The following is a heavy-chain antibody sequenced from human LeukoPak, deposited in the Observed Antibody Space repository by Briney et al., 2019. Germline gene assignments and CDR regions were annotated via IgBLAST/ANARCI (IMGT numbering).Heavy chain of an antibody. CDR3: ARVVAAAGTIDY. CDR2: IYYSGST. Sequence: SETLSLTCTVSGGSISSYYWSWIRQPPGKGLEWIGYIYYSGSTNYNPSLKSRVTISVDTSKNQFSLKLSSVTAADTAVYYCARVVAAAGTIDYWGQGTLVTVSS. D-gene: IGHD6-13*01. V-gene: IGHV4-59*01. J-gene: IGHJ4*02. CDR1: GGSISSYY.